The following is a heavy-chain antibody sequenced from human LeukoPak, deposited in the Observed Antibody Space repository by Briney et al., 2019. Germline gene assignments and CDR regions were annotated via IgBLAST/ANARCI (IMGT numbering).Heavy chain of an antibody. CDR2: INPSGGST. CDR3: ARDQAAVLRIYYMDV. D-gene: IGHD2-15*01. V-gene: IGHV1-46*01. Sequence: ASVKVSCKASGYTFSNYDINWVRQAPGQGLEWMGIINPSGGSTSYAQKFQGRVTMTRDTSTSTVYMELSSLRSEDTVVYYCARDQAAVLRIYYMDVWGKGTTVTVSS. CDR1: GYTFSNYD. J-gene: IGHJ6*03.